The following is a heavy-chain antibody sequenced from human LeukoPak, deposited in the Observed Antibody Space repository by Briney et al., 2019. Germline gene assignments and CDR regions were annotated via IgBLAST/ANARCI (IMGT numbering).Heavy chain of an antibody. V-gene: IGHV1-69*05. CDR2: IIPIFGTA. CDR1: GGTFSSYA. CDR3: ACTPGSGGSVLMNPPPQWFDP. D-gene: IGHD2-8*01. Sequence: SVKVSCKASGGTFSSYAISWVRQAPGQGLEWMGGIIPIFGTANYTQKCRGRGTITTDGSTRTAYMELSSLRSEDTAVYCCACTPGSGGSVLMNPPPQWFDPWGQGTLVTVSS. J-gene: IGHJ5*02.